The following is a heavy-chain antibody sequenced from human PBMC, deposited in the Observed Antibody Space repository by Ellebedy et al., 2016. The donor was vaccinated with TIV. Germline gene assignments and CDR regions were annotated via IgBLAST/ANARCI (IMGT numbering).Heavy chain of an antibody. J-gene: IGHJ4*02. CDR3: ARGYYGSGSSAFDN. CDR2: IYNSGTT. CDR1: GGSLSSYY. D-gene: IGHD3-10*01. V-gene: IGHV4-59*01. Sequence: MPSETLSLTCAVSGGSLSSYYWSWIRQPPGKGLEWIGYIYNSGTTNYSPPLKRRVTISADTSKNHLSLRLTSVTAADTAFYYCARGYYGSGSSAFDNWGQGTLVTVSS.